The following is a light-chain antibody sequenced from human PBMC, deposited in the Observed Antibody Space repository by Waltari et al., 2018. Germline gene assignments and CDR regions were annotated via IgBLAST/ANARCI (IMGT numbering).Light chain of an antibody. CDR3: SSYTSSSTVV. CDR2: EVS. CDR1: SSDVGGYNY. V-gene: IGLV2-14*01. J-gene: IGLJ2*01. Sequence: QSALTQPASVSVSPGQSITISCTGTSSDVGGYNYVSWYQQHPGKAPKLMIYEVSKRPSGVSNRFSGSQSGNTASLTISGLQAEDEADYYCSSYTSSSTVVFGGGTKLTVL.